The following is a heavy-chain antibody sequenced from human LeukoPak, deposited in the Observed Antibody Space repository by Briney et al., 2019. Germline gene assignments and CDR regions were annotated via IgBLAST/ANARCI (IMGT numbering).Heavy chain of an antibody. Sequence: PSHTLSLTCAVSGGSISSGGYSWSWIRQPPGKGLEWIGYIYHSGSTYYNPSLKSRVTISVDGSKNQFSLKLSSVTAADTAVYYCARVRATTSGAFDYWGQGTLVTVSS. D-gene: IGHD1-26*01. J-gene: IGHJ4*02. CDR1: GGSISSGGYS. CDR2: IYHSGST. CDR3: ARVRATTSGAFDY. V-gene: IGHV4-30-2*01.